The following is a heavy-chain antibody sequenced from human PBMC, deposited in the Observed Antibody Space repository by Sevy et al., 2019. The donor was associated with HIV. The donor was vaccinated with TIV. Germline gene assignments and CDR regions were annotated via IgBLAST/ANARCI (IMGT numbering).Heavy chain of an antibody. CDR2: ISGISNYI. J-gene: IGHJ6*02. V-gene: IGHV3-21*01. CDR3: AKRLVSWDGMDV. D-gene: IGHD3-10*01. Sequence: GGSLRLSCAASGFTFSSYYMNWVRQAPGKGLKWVSSISGISNYIYYADSVKGRFTISRDNAKNSLYLQMNSLRAEDTAVYYCAKRLVSWDGMDVWGQRTTVTVSS. CDR1: GFTFSSYY.